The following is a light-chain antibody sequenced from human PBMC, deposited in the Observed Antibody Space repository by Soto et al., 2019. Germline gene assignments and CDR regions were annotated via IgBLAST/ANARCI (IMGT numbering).Light chain of an antibody. J-gene: IGKJ2*01. CDR3: QQSGSSPYT. CDR2: GAS. CDR1: QSVSSCF. Sequence: EIVLTQSPGTLSLSPGERATLSCRASQSVSSCFLAWYQHEPGNAPSLLMYGASSRTTGIPDRFSGTGSGTDFTLTISRLEPEDFALYYCQQSGSSPYTVALGTNVDIK. V-gene: IGKV3-20*01.